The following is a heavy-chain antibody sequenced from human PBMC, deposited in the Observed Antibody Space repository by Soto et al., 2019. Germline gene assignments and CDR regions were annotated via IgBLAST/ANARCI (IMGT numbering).Heavy chain of an antibody. CDR1: GFTFSSYA. CDR2: ISGSGGST. CDR3: AKEGGYSYGYSRRDYYYYMDV. D-gene: IGHD5-18*01. Sequence: GGSLRLSCAASGFTFSSYAMSWVRQAPGKGLEWVSAISGSGGSTYYADSVKGRFTISRDNSKNTLYLQMNSLRAEDTAVYYCAKEGGYSYGYSRRDYYYYMDVWGKGTTVTVSS. J-gene: IGHJ6*03. V-gene: IGHV3-23*01.